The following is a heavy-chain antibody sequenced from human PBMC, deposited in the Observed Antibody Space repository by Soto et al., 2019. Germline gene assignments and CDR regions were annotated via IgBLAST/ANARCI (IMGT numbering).Heavy chain of an antibody. Sequence: GGSLRLSCAASGFTFTSYAMTWVRQAPGKGLEWVSSISTSGDTTAYADPMKGRFAISRDNSKNTLYLQMSSLRVEDTAVYFCAKGDNPLRQGFDYWGQGTLVTVSS. CDR1: GFTFTSYA. CDR3: AKGDNPLRQGFDY. J-gene: IGHJ4*02. V-gene: IGHV3-23*01. CDR2: ISTSGDTT. D-gene: IGHD1-1*01.